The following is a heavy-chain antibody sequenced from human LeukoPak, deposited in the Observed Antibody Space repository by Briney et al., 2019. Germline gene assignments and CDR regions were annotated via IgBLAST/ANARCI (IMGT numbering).Heavy chain of an antibody. Sequence: ASVKVSCKASGYTFTNYGISWVRQAPGHGLEWMGWTSAYNGNTKYAQNVQGRVMMTTDTSTSTAYMELRRLRPDDTAVHFCARDRSFRSDFWSVTDAFDMWGPGTMVIVSS. V-gene: IGHV1-18*01. J-gene: IGHJ3*02. CDR1: GYTFTNYG. D-gene: IGHD3-3*01. CDR3: ARDRSFRSDFWSVTDAFDM. CDR2: TSAYNGNT.